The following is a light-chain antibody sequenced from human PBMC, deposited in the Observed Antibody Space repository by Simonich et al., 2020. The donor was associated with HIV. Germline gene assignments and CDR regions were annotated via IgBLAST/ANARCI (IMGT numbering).Light chain of an antibody. V-gene: IGKV3-15*01. Sequence: EIVMTQSPATLSVSPGERATLSCRASQSVSSNLAWYQQKPGQAPRLLIYGAFTRATGVPARFSGSGSGTEFTLTISSMQSEDFAVYYCQQYDNWFLLTFGGGTKVEIK. J-gene: IGKJ4*01. CDR1: QSVSSN. CDR2: GAF. CDR3: QQYDNWFLLT.